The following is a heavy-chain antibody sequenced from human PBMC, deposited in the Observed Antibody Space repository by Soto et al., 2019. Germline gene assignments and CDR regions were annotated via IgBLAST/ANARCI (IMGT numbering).Heavy chain of an antibody. J-gene: IGHJ4*02. CDR2: ISGSGGST. Sequence: GGSLRLSCAASGFTFSSYAMSWVRQAPGKGLEWVSAISGSGGSTYYADSVKGRFTISRDNSKNTLYLQMNSLRAEDTAVYYCAKGEARYCSGCSCPGVYWGQGTLVTVSS. CDR3: AKGEARYCSGCSCPGVY. D-gene: IGHD2-15*01. CDR1: GFTFSSYA. V-gene: IGHV3-23*01.